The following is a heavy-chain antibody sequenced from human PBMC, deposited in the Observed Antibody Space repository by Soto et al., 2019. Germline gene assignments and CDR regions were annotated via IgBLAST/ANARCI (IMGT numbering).Heavy chain of an antibody. D-gene: IGHD2-2*02. CDR2: IYYSGST. CDR3: ARTPVEYCSSTSCYMPPGY. Sequence: SETLSLTCTFSGGSIRSYYWRLIRQPPGKGLEWIGYIYYSGSTNYNPSLKSRVTISVDTSKNQFSLKLGSVTAADTAVYYCARTPVEYCSSTSCYMPPGYWGQGTLVTVSS. V-gene: IGHV4-59*01. J-gene: IGHJ4*02. CDR1: GGSIRSYY.